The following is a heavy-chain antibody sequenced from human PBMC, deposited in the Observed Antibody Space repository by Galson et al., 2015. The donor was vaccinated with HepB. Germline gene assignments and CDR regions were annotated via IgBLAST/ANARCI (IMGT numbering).Heavy chain of an antibody. CDR1: GFTFSSYS. D-gene: IGHD1-26*01. CDR3: ARDREEAEDAFDI. V-gene: IGHV3-21*01. Sequence: SLRLSCAASGFTFSSYSMNWVRQAPGKGLEWVSSISSSSSYIYYADSVKGRFTISRDNAKNSLYLQMNSLRAEDTAVYYCARDREEAEDAFDIWGQGTMVTVSS. J-gene: IGHJ3*02. CDR2: ISSSSSYI.